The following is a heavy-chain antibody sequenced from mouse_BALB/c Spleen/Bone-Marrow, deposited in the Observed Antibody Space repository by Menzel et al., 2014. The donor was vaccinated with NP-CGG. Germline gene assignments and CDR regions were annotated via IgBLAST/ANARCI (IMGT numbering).Heavy chain of an antibody. D-gene: IGHD3-2*01. CDR2: IDPANGNT. J-gene: IGHJ2*01. V-gene: IGHV14-3*02. Sequence: VQLQQSGAELVKPGASVKLSCTASGFNIKDTYMHWVKQRPEQGLEWIGRIDPANGNTKYDPKFQGKATITADTSSNTAYLHLSSLTSEDTAVYDCARPRQLGLPYYFDYWGQGTTLTVSS. CDR1: GFNIKDTY. CDR3: ARPRQLGLPYYFDY.